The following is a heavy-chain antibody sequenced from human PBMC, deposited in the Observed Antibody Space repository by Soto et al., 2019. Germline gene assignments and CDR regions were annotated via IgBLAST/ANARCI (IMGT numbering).Heavy chain of an antibody. CDR1: GFTFSSCG. D-gene: IGHD2-8*02. J-gene: IGHJ4*02. CDR2: VTYEENEI. CDR3: AKEQSSGYWWTADY. V-gene: IGHV3-30*18. Sequence: QVQLVESGGGVVQPGRSLRLSCAASGFTFSSCGMHWVRQAPGKGLEWVAVVTYEENEIHYADSVKGRFTISRDNSKNMVYLQMDSLRVEDTAVYYCAKEQSSGYWWTADYWGQGTLITVSS.